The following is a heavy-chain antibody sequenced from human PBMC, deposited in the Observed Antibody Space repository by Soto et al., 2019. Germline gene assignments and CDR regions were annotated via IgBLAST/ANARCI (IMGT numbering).Heavy chain of an antibody. Sequence: LESGGGLVQPGGSLRLSCTASGFTFNKYAMTWVRQAPGKGLEWGSSISGGAGSTYYSDSVKGRFSISRDNSKHTLFLQMNSLRVEDTAIYYCATSPQQPRVVSPATIDNPFAHWGQGTRVTVSS. V-gene: IGHV3-23*01. J-gene: IGHJ4*02. D-gene: IGHD2-2*01. CDR3: ATSPQQPRVVSPATIDNPFAH. CDR1: GFTFNKYA. CDR2: ISGGAGST.